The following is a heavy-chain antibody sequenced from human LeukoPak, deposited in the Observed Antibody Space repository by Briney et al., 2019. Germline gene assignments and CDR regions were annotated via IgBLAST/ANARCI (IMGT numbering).Heavy chain of an antibody. D-gene: IGHD4-17*01. CDR2: IKSKTDGGTT. CDR1: GFTFSNAW. V-gene: IGHV3-15*01. Sequence: GGSLRLSCAASGFTFSNAWMSWVRQAPGKGLEWVGRIKSKTDGGTTDYAAPVKGRFTISRDDSKNTLYLQMNSLKTEDTAVYYCTTADYGDYGAFDIWGQGTMVTVCS. CDR3: TTADYGDYGAFDI. J-gene: IGHJ3*02.